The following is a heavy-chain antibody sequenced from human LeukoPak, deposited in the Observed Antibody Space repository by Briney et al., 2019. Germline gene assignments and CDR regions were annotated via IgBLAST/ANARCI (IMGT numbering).Heavy chain of an antibody. V-gene: IGHV1-8*01. D-gene: IGHD3-10*01. CDR3: ARSRITMVRGVTGLGY. Sequence: ASVKVSCKASGYTFTSYDINWVRQATGQGLEWMGWMNPNSGNTGYAQKFQGRVTMTRNTSISTAYMELSSLRSEDTAVYHCARSRITMVRGVTGLGYWGQGTLVTVSS. CDR2: MNPNSGNT. J-gene: IGHJ4*02. CDR1: GYTFTSYD.